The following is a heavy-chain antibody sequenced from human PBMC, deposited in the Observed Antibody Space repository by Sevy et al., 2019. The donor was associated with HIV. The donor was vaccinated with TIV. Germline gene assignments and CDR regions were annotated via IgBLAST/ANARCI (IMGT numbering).Heavy chain of an antibody. CDR3: VREGVGGYSYSLDC. Sequence: GGSLRLSCAASGFTFSSYWMSWVRQAPGKGLEWVATMKEDGSERNYVDSVNGRFTISRDNAKNSRYRQMNSLRAEDTAVYYCVREGVGGYSYSLDCWGQGTLVTVSS. J-gene: IGHJ4*02. D-gene: IGHD5-18*01. CDR1: GFTFSSYW. CDR2: MKEDGSER. V-gene: IGHV3-7*01.